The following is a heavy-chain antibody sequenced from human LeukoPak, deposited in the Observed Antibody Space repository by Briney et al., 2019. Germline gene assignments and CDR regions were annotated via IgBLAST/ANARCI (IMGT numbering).Heavy chain of an antibody. J-gene: IGHJ4*02. Sequence: GGSLRLSCVASGFTFSSYSMNWVRQAPGKGLEWVSSISSSSSYIYYADSVNGRFTISRDNAKNSLYLQMNSLRAEDTAVYYCASYYNFWSGYYTYYFDYWGQGTLVTVSS. V-gene: IGHV3-21*01. D-gene: IGHD3-3*01. CDR3: ASYYNFWSGYYTYYFDY. CDR1: GFTFSSYS. CDR2: ISSSSSYI.